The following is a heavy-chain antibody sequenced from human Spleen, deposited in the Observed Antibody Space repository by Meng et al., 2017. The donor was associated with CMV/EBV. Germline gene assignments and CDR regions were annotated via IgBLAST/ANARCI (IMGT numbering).Heavy chain of an antibody. V-gene: IGHV3-20*04. CDR1: GITFEDYG. CDR2: INWNGGST. Sequence: GGSLRLSCAASGITFEDYGMSWVRQAPGKGLEWVSGINWNGGSTGYADSVKGRFTISRDNAKNTLYLQMNSLRAEDTAVYYCARDLHSYGSNYYYGMDVWGQGTTVTVSS. CDR3: ARDLHSYGSNYYYGMDV. J-gene: IGHJ6*02. D-gene: IGHD5-18*01.